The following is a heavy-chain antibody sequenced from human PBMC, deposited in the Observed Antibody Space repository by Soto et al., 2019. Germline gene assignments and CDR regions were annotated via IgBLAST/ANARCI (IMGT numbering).Heavy chain of an antibody. Sequence: QLHLQEPAPGRVQPSGPRSPTSVVFGPPLRTGNWGLWVGQPPGKGREGIGEIYNGGNTNYRPSLKSRVTISVDKANNQFSLRLTSVTAADTAVYYCARHSSYYYDSSAYYDSWGQGALVTVSS. V-gene: IGHV4-4*02. CDR3: ARHSSYYYDSSAYYDS. CDR2: IYNGGNT. D-gene: IGHD3-22*01. J-gene: IGHJ5*01. CDR1: GPPLRTGNW.